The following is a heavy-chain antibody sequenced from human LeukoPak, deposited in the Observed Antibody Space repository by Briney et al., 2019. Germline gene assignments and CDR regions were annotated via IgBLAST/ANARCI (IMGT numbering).Heavy chain of an antibody. J-gene: IGHJ4*02. D-gene: IGHD3-10*01. CDR3: ARFPKTYYYGSGSPIGLYYFDY. Sequence: GASVKVSCKASGYTFTSYAMNWVRQAPGQGLEWMGWINPNSGGTNYAQKFQGRVTMTRDTSISTAYMELSRLRSDDTAVYYCARFPKTYYYGSGSPIGLYYFDYWGQGTLVTVSS. CDR1: GYTFTSYA. V-gene: IGHV1-2*02. CDR2: INPNSGGT.